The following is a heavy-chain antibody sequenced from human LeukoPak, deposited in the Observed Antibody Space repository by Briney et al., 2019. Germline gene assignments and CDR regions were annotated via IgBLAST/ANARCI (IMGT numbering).Heavy chain of an antibody. CDR3: ARDRGYSFDY. J-gene: IGHJ4*02. CDR1: GGSISSYY. CDR2: IYYSGST. V-gene: IGHV4-59*12. Sequence: SETLSLTCTVSGGSISSYYWSWIRQPPGKGLEWIGYIYYSGSTNYNPSLKSRVTISVDTSKNQFSLKLSSVTAADTAVYYCARDRGYSFDYWGQGTLVTVSS. D-gene: IGHD5-18*01.